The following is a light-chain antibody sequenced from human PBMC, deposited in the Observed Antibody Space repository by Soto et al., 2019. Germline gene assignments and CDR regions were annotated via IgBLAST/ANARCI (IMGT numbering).Light chain of an antibody. J-gene: IGLJ1*01. CDR1: SSDIGGHHF. Sequence: QSVLTQPASVSGSPGQSITISCTGTSSDIGGHHFVSWYQQQSGKAPKLMIYEVSNRPSGVSNRFSGSKSGNTASLTISGLQAEDEADYYCSSYTSSSTQVFGTGTKVTVL. CDR3: SSYTSSSTQV. V-gene: IGLV2-14*01. CDR2: EVS.